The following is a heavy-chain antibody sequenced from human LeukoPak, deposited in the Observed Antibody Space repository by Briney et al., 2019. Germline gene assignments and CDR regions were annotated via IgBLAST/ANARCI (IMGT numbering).Heavy chain of an antibody. D-gene: IGHD3-16*02. V-gene: IGHV3-23*01. Sequence: GGSLRLSCAASGFTFSSYAMSWVRQAPGKGLEWVSAISGSGGSTYYADSVEGRFTISRDNSKNTLYLQMNSLRAEDTAVYYCAKASTFMITFGGVIVSWGQGTLVTVSS. CDR3: AKASTFMITFGGVIVS. J-gene: IGHJ4*02. CDR2: ISGSGGST. CDR1: GFTFSSYA.